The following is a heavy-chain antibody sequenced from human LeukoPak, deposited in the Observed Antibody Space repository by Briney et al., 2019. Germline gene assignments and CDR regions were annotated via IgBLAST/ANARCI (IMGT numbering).Heavy chain of an antibody. CDR1: GITFSSYA. J-gene: IGHJ4*02. V-gene: IGHV3-48*03. D-gene: IGHD2-15*01. Sequence: PGGSLRLSGAPSGITFSSYAMNGARKAPGKGREGVSYISSSGSTIYYADSVKGRFTISRDNSKNTLYLQMNSLRAEDTAIYYCAKRAVGNGHILRFDSWGKGTLVTVSS. CDR3: AKRAVGNGHILRFDS. CDR2: ISSSGSTI.